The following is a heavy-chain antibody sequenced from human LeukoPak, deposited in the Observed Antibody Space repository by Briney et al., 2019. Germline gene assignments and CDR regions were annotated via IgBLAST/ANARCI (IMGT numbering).Heavy chain of an antibody. Sequence: PGGSLRLSCAASGFSFSIYGMHWVRQAPGKGLEWVAIIWSDGSNENYADSVKGRLTISRDNSKNTLYLQMNSLRVEDTAVYYCAKDFPHYGSGSSHFDYWGQGTLVTVSS. V-gene: IGHV3-30*02. J-gene: IGHJ4*02. D-gene: IGHD3-10*01. CDR1: GFSFSIYG. CDR3: AKDFPHYGSGSSHFDY. CDR2: IWSDGSNE.